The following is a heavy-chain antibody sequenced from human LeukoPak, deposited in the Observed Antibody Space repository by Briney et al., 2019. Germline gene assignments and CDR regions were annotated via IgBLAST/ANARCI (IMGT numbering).Heavy chain of an antibody. D-gene: IGHD3-3*01. CDR1: GYTFTSYG. CDR3: ARDPGLRDYDFWSGYSYFDY. J-gene: IGHJ4*02. Sequence: ASVKVSCKASGYTFTSYGISWVRQAPGQGLEWMGWISAYNGNTNYAQKLQGRVTMTTDTSTSTAYMELRSLRSDDTAVYYCARDPGLRDYDFWSGYSYFDYWGQGTLVTVSS. CDR2: ISAYNGNT. V-gene: IGHV1-18*01.